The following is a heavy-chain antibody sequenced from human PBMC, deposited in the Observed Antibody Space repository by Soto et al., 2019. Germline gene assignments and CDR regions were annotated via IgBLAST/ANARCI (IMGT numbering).Heavy chain of an antibody. CDR3: ATRPLLPGAP. J-gene: IGHJ3*01. CDR2: IYSGGST. Sequence: PGGSLRLSCVVSGFTVSSSNYMSWVRQAPGKGLEWVSVIYSGGSTYYADSVKGRFTISRDNSKNTLYLQMSSLRAEDTAVYYCATRPLLPGAPWGQGTMVT. V-gene: IGHV3-53*01. CDR1: GFTVSSSNY. D-gene: IGHD3-22*01.